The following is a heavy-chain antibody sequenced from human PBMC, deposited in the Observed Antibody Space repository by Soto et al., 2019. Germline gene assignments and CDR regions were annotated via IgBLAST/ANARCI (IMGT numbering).Heavy chain of an antibody. Sequence: DVQLVESGGTLVQPGGSLRLSCAASGFSFSDYDMHWVRQATGKGLEWVSGIGIAGDTYYSGSVKGRFTISRENAKNSLYLQMNSQRAGDTAVYYCARDRHGMDVWGQGTTVNVSS. J-gene: IGHJ6*02. CDR2: IGIAGDT. V-gene: IGHV3-13*01. CDR1: GFSFSDYD. CDR3: ARDRHGMDV.